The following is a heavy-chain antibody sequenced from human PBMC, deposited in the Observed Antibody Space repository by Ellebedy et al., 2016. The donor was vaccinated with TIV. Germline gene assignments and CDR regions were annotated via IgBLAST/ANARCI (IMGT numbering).Heavy chain of an antibody. CDR3: ARSDWFDP. V-gene: IGHV3-23*01. Sequence: GGSLRLXXAASGFTFSSYAMSWVRQAPGKGLEWVSAISGSGGSTYYADSVKGRFTTSRDNAKNTLYLQMSSLRAEDTAVYYCARSDWFDPWGHGTLVTVSS. CDR1: GFTFSSYA. CDR2: ISGSGGST. J-gene: IGHJ5*02.